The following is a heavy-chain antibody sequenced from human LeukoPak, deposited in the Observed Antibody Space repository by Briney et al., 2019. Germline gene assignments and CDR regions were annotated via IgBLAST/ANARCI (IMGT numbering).Heavy chain of an antibody. CDR1: EFTFSSYW. Sequence: GGSLRLSCAPSEFTFSSYWMHWVRHAPGKGLVWVSRINSDGSSTSYADSVKGRFTISRDNAKNTLYLQMNSLRAEDTAVYYCARDRSSSWSAEFDYWGQGTLVTVSS. V-gene: IGHV3-74*01. CDR3: ARDRSSSWSAEFDY. J-gene: IGHJ4*02. CDR2: INSDGSST. D-gene: IGHD6-13*01.